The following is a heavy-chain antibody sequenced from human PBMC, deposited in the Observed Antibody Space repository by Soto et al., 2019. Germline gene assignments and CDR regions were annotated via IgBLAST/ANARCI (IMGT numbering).Heavy chain of an antibody. CDR2: ISSNGGST. D-gene: IGHD3-10*01. J-gene: IGHJ6*02. CDR1: GFTFSSYA. CDR3: AREGGLWFGAIYGMDV. Sequence: EVQLVESGGGLVQPGGSLRLSCAASGFTFSSYAMHWVRQAPGKGLEYVSAISSNGGSTYYANSVKGRFTISRDNSKNTLYLQMGSLRAEDMAVYYCAREGGLWFGAIYGMDVWGQGTTVTVSS. V-gene: IGHV3-64*01.